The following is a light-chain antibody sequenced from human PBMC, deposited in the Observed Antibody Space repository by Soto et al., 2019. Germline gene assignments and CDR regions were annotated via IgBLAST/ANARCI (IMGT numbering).Light chain of an antibody. CDR3: QQYSSSPRT. CDR1: QSVSSA. CDR2: DAS. J-gene: IGKJ5*01. V-gene: IGKV3-15*01. Sequence: ETVITQSPATLSVSPGERATLSCRASQSVSSALAWYQQKPGLPPRLLIYDASTRATGIPARFSGSGSGTDFSLTISRLEPEDFAVYHCQQYSSSPRTFGQGTRLEI.